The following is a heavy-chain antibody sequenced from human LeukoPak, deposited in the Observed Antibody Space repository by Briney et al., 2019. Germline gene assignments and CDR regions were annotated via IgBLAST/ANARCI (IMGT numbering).Heavy chain of an antibody. V-gene: IGHV4-38-2*02. CDR3: ARESRVRRYDFWSGYYTQRNNWFDP. CDR1: GYSISSGYY. D-gene: IGHD3-3*01. J-gene: IGHJ5*02. Sequence: SETLSLTCTVSGYSISSGYYWGWIRQPPGKGLEWIGSIYHSGSTYYNPSLKSRVTISVDTSKSQFSLKLSSVTAADTAVYYCARESRVRRYDFWSGYYTQRNNWFDPWGQGTLVTVSS. CDR2: IYHSGST.